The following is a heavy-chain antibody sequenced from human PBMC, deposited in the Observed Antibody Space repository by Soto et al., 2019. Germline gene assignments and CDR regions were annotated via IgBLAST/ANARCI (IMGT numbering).Heavy chain of an antibody. CDR1: GGSISSGGYY. Sequence: SETLSLTCTVSGGSISSGGYYWSWIRQHPGKGLEWIGYIYYSGSTYYNPSLKSRVTISVDTSKNQFSLKLSSVAAADTAVYYCARILLGYCSGGSCYPTPTFDYWGQGTLVTVSS. CDR2: IYYSGST. V-gene: IGHV4-31*03. CDR3: ARILLGYCSGGSCYPTPTFDY. J-gene: IGHJ4*02. D-gene: IGHD2-15*01.